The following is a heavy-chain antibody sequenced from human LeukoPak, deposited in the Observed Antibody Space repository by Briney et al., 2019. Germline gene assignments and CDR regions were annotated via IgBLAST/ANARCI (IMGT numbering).Heavy chain of an antibody. CDR3: AKRPSTVYYDSSGPFDY. CDR2: ISATSAII. D-gene: IGHD3-22*01. CDR1: GFTFSSYT. V-gene: IGHV3-23*01. Sequence: GGSLRLSCVASGFTFSSYTMSWVRQAPGKGLEWVSAISATSAIIYYADSVKGRFTISRDNSKNTLYLQMNSLRAEDTAIYYCAKRPSTVYYDSSGPFDYWGQGTLVTVSS. J-gene: IGHJ4*02.